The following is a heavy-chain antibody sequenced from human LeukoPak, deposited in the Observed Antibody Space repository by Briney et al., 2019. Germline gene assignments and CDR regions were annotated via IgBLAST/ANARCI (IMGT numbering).Heavy chain of an antibody. D-gene: IGHD3-16*01. V-gene: IGHV3-7*01. J-gene: IGHJ6*02. Sequence: GGSLRLSCAASGFTFSSYWMSWVRQAPGKGLEWVANMNRDGSEKNYVDSIKGRFTISRDNAANSLYLQMNSLRVEDTAVYYCARDGGIIRFGGQDVWGQGTTVIVSS. CDR2: MNRDGSEK. CDR3: ARDGGIIRFGGQDV. CDR1: GFTFSSYW.